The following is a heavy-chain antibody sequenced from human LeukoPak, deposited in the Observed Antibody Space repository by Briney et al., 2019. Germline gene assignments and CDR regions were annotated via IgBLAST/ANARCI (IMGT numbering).Heavy chain of an antibody. Sequence: EASVKVSRKASGGTFSSYAISWVRQAPGQGLEWMGRIIPILGIANYAQKFQGRVTITADKSTSTAYMELSSLRSEDTAVYYCARVPPYYYDSSGTFLGPFDYWGQGTLVTVSS. J-gene: IGHJ4*02. CDR3: ARVPPYYYDSSGTFLGPFDY. CDR2: IIPILGIA. D-gene: IGHD3-22*01. CDR1: GGTFSSYA. V-gene: IGHV1-69*04.